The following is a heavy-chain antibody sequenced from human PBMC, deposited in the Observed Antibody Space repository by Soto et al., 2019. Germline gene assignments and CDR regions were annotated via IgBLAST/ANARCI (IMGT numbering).Heavy chain of an antibody. CDR1: GFTFSSYS. CDR3: ARSGNDGPQDV. Sequence: EVQLVESGGGLVKPGGSLRLSCAASGFTFSSYSMNWVRQAPGKGLEWVSSISSSSSYIYYADSVKGRFTISRDNAKNSRYLQMNSLRAEDTAVYYCARSGNDGPQDVWGQGTTVTISS. CDR2: ISSSSSYI. J-gene: IGHJ6*02. D-gene: IGHD3-10*01. V-gene: IGHV3-21*01.